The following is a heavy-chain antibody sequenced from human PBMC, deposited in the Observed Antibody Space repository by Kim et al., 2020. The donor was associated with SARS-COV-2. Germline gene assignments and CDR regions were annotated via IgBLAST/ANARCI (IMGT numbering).Heavy chain of an antibody. Sequence: STGKYRYYADSVKGRFTISRDNAQNSLFLQINSLRAEDTAVYYCAKGAGGPWGQGTLVTVSS. D-gene: IGHD6-13*01. J-gene: IGHJ5*02. CDR2: STGKYR. CDR3: AKGAGGP. V-gene: IGHV3-21*01.